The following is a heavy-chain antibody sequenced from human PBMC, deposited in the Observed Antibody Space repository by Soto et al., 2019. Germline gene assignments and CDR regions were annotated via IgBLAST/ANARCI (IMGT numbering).Heavy chain of an antibody. J-gene: IGHJ4*02. D-gene: IGHD2-15*01. CDR1: GFTFSSYS. CDR3: ASNSATHDY. Sequence: PGGSLRLSCAASGFTFSSYSMHWVRQAPGKGLEWVSYISSSSSTIYYADSVKGRFTISRDNAKNSLYLQMISLRADDTAVYYCASNSATHDYWGQGTLVTVSS. CDR2: ISSSSSTI. V-gene: IGHV3-48*01.